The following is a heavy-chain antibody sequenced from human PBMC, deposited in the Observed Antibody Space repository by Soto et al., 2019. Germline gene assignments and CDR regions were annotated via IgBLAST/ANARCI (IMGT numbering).Heavy chain of an antibody. V-gene: IGHV3-30*18. J-gene: IGHJ4*02. CDR2: ISYDGSNK. Sequence: PGGSLRLSCAASGFTFSSYGMHWVRQAPGKGLEWVAVISYDGSNKYYADSVKGRFTISRDNSKNTLYLQMNSLRAEDTAVYYCAKAMAGGDYEFGDCWGQGTLVTVSS. CDR1: GFTFSSYG. D-gene: IGHD2-21*02. CDR3: AKAMAGGDYEFGDC.